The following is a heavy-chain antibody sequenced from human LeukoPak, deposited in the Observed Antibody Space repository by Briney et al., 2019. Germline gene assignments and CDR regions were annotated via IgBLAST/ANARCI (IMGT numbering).Heavy chain of an antibody. CDR2: ISSWTISI. V-gene: IGHV3-48*01. J-gene: IGHJ4*02. Sequence: GGSLRLSCAASGFTFSSYNMKWVRQAPGKGLQWVRQAPGKGLQWFSHISSWTISIYNTDSVKGRFTISRDNAKNSLYLQMNSLRAEDTAVYYCAKDEEYNWNYGYWGQGTLVTVSS. CDR1: GFTFSSYN. CDR3: AKDEEYNWNYGY. D-gene: IGHD1-7*01.